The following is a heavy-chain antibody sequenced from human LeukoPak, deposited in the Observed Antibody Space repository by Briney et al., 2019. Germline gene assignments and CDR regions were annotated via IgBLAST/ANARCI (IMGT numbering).Heavy chain of an antibody. D-gene: IGHD3-10*01. Sequence: GGSLRLSCAASGFTFSNYAMSWVRQAPGKGLEWVSGISGSGGTTHYADSVKGRFTISRDNSKNTLYLQMNSLRAEDTAVYYCAKDRSKYYGSGSYPYFDYWGQGTLVTVSS. CDR3: AKDRSKYYGSGSYPYFDY. V-gene: IGHV3-23*01. CDR1: GFTFSNYA. J-gene: IGHJ4*02. CDR2: ISGSGGTT.